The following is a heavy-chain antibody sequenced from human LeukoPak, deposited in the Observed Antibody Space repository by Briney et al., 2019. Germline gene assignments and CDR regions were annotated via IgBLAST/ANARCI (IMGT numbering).Heavy chain of an antibody. D-gene: IGHD3-3*01. V-gene: IGHV3-7*01. Sequence: PGGSLRLSCAASGFTFSSYWMSWVRQAPGKGLEWVANIKQDGSEKYYVDSVKGRFTISRDNAKNSLYLQMNSLRAEDTAVYYCARQNYDFWSGYIVYWGQGTRVTVSS. CDR3: ARQNYDFWSGYIVY. CDR1: GFTFSSYW. CDR2: IKQDGSEK. J-gene: IGHJ4*02.